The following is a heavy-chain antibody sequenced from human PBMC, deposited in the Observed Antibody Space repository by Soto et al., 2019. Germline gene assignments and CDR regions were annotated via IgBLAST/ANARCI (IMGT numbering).Heavy chain of an antibody. J-gene: IGHJ6*02. V-gene: IGHV1-69*12. CDR2: IIPRSATS. CDR3: AREGLVLVPTTANSDYYYYAMDV. D-gene: IGHD2-2*01. CDR1: GDTFSTYT. Sequence: QVQLVQSGAEVKKPGSSVKVSCKASGDTFSTYTITWVRQAPGQGLEWMRGIIPRSATSNYAQKFQGRVTITADESTSTAYMELSSLTSEDTAVYYCAREGLVLVPTTANSDYYYYAMDVWGQGTTVTVSS.